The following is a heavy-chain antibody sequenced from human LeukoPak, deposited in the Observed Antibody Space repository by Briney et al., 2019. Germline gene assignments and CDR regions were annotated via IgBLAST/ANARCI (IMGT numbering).Heavy chain of an antibody. CDR2: IYSGGST. D-gene: IGHD3-22*01. CDR3: ARDFQPYYDSSGYGAFDI. J-gene: IGHJ3*02. V-gene: IGHV3-53*01. Sequence: PGGSLRLSCAASGFTVSSNYMSWVRQAPGKGLEWASVIYSGGSTYYADSVKGRFTISRDNSKNTLYLQMNSLRAEDTAVYYCARDFQPYYDSSGYGAFDIWGQGTMVTVSS. CDR1: GFTVSSNY.